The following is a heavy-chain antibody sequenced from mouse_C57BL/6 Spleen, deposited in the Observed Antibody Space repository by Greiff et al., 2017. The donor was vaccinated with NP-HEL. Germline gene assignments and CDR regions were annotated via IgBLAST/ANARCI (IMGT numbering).Heavy chain of an antibody. CDR1: GYTFTSYW. V-gene: IGHV1-64*01. Sequence: QVQLKQPGAELVKPGASVKLSCKASGYTFTSYWMHWVKQRPGQGLEWIGMIHPNSGSTNYNEKFKSKATLTVDKSSSTAYMQLSSLTSEDSAVYYCARGRDVGFVWYFDVWGTGTTVTVSS. CDR3: ARGRDVGFVWYFDV. CDR2: IHPNSGST. D-gene: IGHD1-1*01. J-gene: IGHJ1*03.